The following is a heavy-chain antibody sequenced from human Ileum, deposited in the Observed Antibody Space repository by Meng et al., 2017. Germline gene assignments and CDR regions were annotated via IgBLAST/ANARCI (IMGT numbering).Heavy chain of an antibody. CDR1: GFSLSTSGVG. CDR3: AHRQNSVLGGWDGGCVDL. V-gene: IGHV2-5*02. Sequence: QITLKESGPTLLTPTQTLTLTCTVSGFSLSTSGVGVAWIRQTPGKALEWLAVIYWDNDKRYSPSLRSRLTITKDTSKNQVVLTMTNMDPVDTATYFCAHRQNSVLGGWDGGCVDLWGQGTLVTVSS. J-gene: IGHJ5*02. D-gene: IGHD6-19*01. CDR2: IYWDNDK.